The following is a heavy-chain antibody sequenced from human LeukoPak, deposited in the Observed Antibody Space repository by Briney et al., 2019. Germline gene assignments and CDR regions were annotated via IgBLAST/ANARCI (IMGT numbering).Heavy chain of an antibody. J-gene: IGHJ4*02. V-gene: IGHV4-34*01. CDR1: SGSSSGYY. CDR2: INHSGST. Sequence: PETLSLTCAVYSGSSSGYYRGWIRQPPGEGREWIGEINHSGSTNYNPSLKRRVTISVDTPKNQFSLKLSAVTAADTAVYYCARDSSGWFRKGFDYWGQGTLVTVSS. CDR3: ARDSSGWFRKGFDY. D-gene: IGHD6-19*01.